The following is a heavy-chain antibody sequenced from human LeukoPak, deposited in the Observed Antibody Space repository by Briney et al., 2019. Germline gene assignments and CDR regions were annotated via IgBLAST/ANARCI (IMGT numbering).Heavy chain of an antibody. J-gene: IGHJ4*02. CDR1: GFTFSSYW. D-gene: IGHD3-22*01. CDR2: IKQDGSEK. V-gene: IGHV3-7*01. CDR3: AKDESLYYYDSSGYFVDY. Sequence: PGGSLRLSCAASGFTFSSYWMSWIRQAPGKGLEWVANIKQDGSEKYYVDSVKGRFTISRDNAKNSLYLQMNSLRAEDTAVYYCAKDESLYYYDSSGYFVDYWGQGTLVTVSS.